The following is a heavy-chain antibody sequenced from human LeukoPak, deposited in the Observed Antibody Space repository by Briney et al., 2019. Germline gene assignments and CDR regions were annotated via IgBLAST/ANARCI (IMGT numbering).Heavy chain of an antibody. CDR3: ARSDYGDEYFDY. CDR1: GGSISSSSYS. Sequence: PSETLSLTCTVSGGSISSSSYSWGWIRQPPGKGLEGIGSIYYSGSTYYNPSLKSRVTISVDTSKNQFSLKLSSVTAADTAVYYCARSDYGDEYFDYWGQGTLVTVSS. CDR2: IYYSGST. J-gene: IGHJ4*02. D-gene: IGHD4-17*01. V-gene: IGHV4-39*01.